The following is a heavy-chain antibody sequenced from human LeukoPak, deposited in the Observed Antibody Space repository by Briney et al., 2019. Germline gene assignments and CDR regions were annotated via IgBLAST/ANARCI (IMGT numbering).Heavy chain of an antibody. J-gene: IGHJ6*03. V-gene: IGHV1-46*01. CDR3: AVPWGGATPFYYYYYYMDV. D-gene: IGHD1-26*01. CDR1: GYTFTNYY. Sequence: ASVKVSCKASGYTFTNYYIHWVRQAPGQGLEWMGLINPGGGNTNYAQNFQGRVTMTRDTSISTAYMELSRLRSDDTAVYYCAVPWGGATPFYYYYYYMDVWGKGTTVTVSS. CDR2: INPGGGNT.